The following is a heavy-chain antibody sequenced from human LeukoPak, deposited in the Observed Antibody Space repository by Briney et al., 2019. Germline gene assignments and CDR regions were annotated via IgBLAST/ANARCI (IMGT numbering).Heavy chain of an antibody. CDR1: GYTFTNYY. J-gene: IGHJ4*02. D-gene: IGHD5-24*01. CDR2: INPSGGST. Sequence: ASVKVSCEASGYTFTNYYIHWVRQAPGQGLEWMGIINPSGGSTTYAQKFQGRVTMTRDTSTSTVYMELSSLRPDDTAVYYCARGGKGNADGYNQALDYWGQGTLVTVSS. V-gene: IGHV1-46*01. CDR3: ARGGKGNADGYNQALDY.